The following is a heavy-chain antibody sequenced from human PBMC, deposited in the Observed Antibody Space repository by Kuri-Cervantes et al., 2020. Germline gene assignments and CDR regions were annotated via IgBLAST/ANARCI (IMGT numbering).Heavy chain of an antibody. D-gene: IGHD2-15*01. V-gene: IGHV3-48*03. CDR1: GFTFSSYE. CDR3: VRGPYWQFDY. J-gene: IGHJ4*02. Sequence: LSLTCAASGFTFSSYEMNWVRQAPGKGLEWLSYISGSDNTIYYADSVKGRFTISRDNSKNTLYLQMYSLRPEDTAVYYCVRGPYWQFDYWGQGTLVTVSS. CDR2: ISGSDNTI.